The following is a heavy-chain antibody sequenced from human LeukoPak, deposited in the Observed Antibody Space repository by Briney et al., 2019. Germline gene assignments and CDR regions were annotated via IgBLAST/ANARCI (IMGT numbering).Heavy chain of an antibody. CDR3: ARVLRYCSGGNCYSGGLGYMDV. V-gene: IGHV3-7*03. J-gene: IGHJ6*03. D-gene: IGHD2-15*01. CDR2: IKQDGSEK. CDR1: GYTFTNYW. Sequence: GESLEISCKGSGYTFTNYWIGWVRQVPGKGLEWVANIKQDGSEKYYVDSVKGRFTISRDNAKNSLYLQMNSLRAEDTAVYYCARVLRYCSGGNCYSGGLGYMDVWGKGTTVTISS.